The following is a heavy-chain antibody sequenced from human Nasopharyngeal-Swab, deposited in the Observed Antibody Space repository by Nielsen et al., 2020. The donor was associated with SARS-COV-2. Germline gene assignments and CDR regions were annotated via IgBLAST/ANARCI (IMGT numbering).Heavy chain of an antibody. CDR2: ISSSSSYI. J-gene: IGHJ4*02. Sequence: GESLKISCAASGFTFSSYNMNWVRQAPGKGLEWVSSISSSSSYIYYADSVKGRFTISRDNAKNSLYLQMNSLRAEDTAVYYCARDYYDSSGSFDYWGQGTLVTVSS. CDR3: ARDYYDSSGSFDY. CDR1: GFTFSSYN. V-gene: IGHV3-21*01. D-gene: IGHD3-22*01.